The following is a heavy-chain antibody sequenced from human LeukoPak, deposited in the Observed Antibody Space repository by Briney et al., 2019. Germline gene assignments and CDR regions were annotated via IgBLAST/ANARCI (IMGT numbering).Heavy chain of an antibody. J-gene: IGHJ4*02. CDR2: ISWNSGSI. CDR1: GFIFNNYA. D-gene: IGHD6-19*01. CDR3: AKDNRRHYTSGPNPDSLH. Sequence: GGSLRLSCAGSGFIFNNYAMHWVRQPPGKGLEWVSGISWNSGSIDYADSVKGRFTISRDNAKNSLYLQMNSLRVEDTSFYYCAKDNRRHYTSGPNPDSLHWGQGALVTVSS. V-gene: IGHV3-9*01.